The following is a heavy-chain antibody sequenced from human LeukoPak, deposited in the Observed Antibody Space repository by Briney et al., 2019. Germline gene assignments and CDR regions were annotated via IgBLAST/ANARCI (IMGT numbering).Heavy chain of an antibody. Sequence: GRSLRLSCAASGFTFSNAWMSWVRQAPGKGLEWVGRIKSKADGGTTDYAAPVKGRFTISRDDSKNTLYVQMNSLKTEDTAMYYCTKDDPLNRSWGQGTLVTVSS. CDR2: IKSKADGGTT. CDR1: GFTFSNAW. V-gene: IGHV3-15*01. J-gene: IGHJ4*02. CDR3: TKDDPLNRS. D-gene: IGHD2/OR15-2a*01.